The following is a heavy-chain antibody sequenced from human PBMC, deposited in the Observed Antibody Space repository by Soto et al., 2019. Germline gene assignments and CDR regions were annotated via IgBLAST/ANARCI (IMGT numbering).Heavy chain of an antibody. V-gene: IGHV3-23*01. J-gene: IGHJ4*02. D-gene: IGHD6-6*01. CDR2: ISGSDDST. Sequence: EVQLLESGGGLVQPGESLRLSCAASGFTFSSYAMSWVRQAPGKGLEWVSVISGSDDSTYYADSVKGRFTISRDNSKNTLYLQMNSMRAEDTAVYYCAKRRSSYTFDYWGQGTLVTVSS. CDR1: GFTFSSYA. CDR3: AKRRSSYTFDY.